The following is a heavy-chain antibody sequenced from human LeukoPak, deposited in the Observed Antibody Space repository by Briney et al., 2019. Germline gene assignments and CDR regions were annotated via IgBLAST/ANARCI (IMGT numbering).Heavy chain of an antibody. D-gene: IGHD2-21*02. CDR1: GFNFDDYN. CDR2: NGRKSDNI. V-gene: IGHV3-9*01. Sequence: RLSCAASGFNFDDYNMHWVRKGAGKGQESDFGNGRKSDNISYEDSVVGRFTISRDNAKISLYLQMNSLRVKDAALYYCEKAQCGGGCSNPYYFHYWGEGTLVTVSS. J-gene: IGHJ4*02. CDR3: EKAQCGGGCSNPYYFHY.